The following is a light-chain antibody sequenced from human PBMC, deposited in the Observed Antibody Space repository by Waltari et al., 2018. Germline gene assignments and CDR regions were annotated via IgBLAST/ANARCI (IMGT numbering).Light chain of an antibody. CDR2: GAS. CDR3: QERGRT. V-gene: IGKV3-15*01. CDR1: QSLSSN. Sequence: IVMTQSPATLSVSPGEGATLSCKASQSLSSNLAWYQQKPGQLPRLLNYGASTRATGITARFSGSGSGTEFTLTISSLQAEDFAVYYCQERGRTFGQGTKVEIK. J-gene: IGKJ1*01.